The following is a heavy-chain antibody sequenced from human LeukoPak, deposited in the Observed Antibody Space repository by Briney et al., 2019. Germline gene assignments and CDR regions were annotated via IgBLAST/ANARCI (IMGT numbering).Heavy chain of an antibody. CDR2: IYHSGST. Sequence: DPSETLSLTCAVSGDSISTIHWWSWVRQPPGKGLEWIGEIYHSGSTNHNPSLKGRVTISVDTSKNQFSLKLSSVTAADTAVYYCARFIWFGELFTYYFDYWGQGTLVTVSS. V-gene: IGHV4-4*02. CDR3: ARFIWFGELFTYYFDY. CDR1: GDSISTIHW. J-gene: IGHJ4*02. D-gene: IGHD3-10*01.